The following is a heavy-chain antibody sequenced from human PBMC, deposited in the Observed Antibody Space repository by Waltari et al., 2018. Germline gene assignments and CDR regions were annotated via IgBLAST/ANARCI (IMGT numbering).Heavy chain of an antibody. Sequence: EVQLVASGGDLVQPGGSLRLSCAASGFPFTNFWMRWVRQAPGKGLERVANMNEDGSEKYYVDSVEGRFTISRDNAKNSLYLQMNSLRAEDTAVYYCVRDDSTGHYYFDYWGQGTLVTVSS. V-gene: IGHV3-7*03. J-gene: IGHJ4*02. CDR2: MNEDGSEK. CDR3: VRDDSTGHYYFDY. D-gene: IGHD3-22*01. CDR1: GFPFTNFW.